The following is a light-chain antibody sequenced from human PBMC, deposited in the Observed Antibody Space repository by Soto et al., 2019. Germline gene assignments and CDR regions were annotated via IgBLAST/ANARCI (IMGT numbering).Light chain of an antibody. CDR2: LGS. V-gene: IGKV2-28*01. CDR3: MQALQTPFT. Sequence: DIVITQSLLSLPVTPGEPAPISCMFSQSLLHINGYNYFDWYLQKPGQSPQLLIYLGSNRASGVPDRFSGSGSGTDFTLKISRVEAEDVGVYYCMQALQTPFTFGPGTKVDIK. J-gene: IGKJ3*01. CDR1: QSLLHINGYNY.